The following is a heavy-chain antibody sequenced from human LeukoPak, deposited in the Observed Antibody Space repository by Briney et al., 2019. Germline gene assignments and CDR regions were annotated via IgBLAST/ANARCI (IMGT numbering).Heavy chain of an antibody. V-gene: IGHV1-2*02. D-gene: IGHD5-24*01. CDR1: GYTFTGCY. J-gene: IGHJ4*02. CDR2: INPNSGGT. Sequence: ASVKVSCKAFGYTFTGCYMHWVRQAPGQGLECLGWINPNSGGTNYAQKFQDRVTMTRDTSISTAYMELSRLRSDDTAVYYCARDLGDGGYNTFDYWGQGTLVTVSS. CDR3: ARDLGDGGYNTFDY.